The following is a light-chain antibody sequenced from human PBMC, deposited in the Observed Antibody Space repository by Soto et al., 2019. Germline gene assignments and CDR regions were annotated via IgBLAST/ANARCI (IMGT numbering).Light chain of an antibody. CDR1: QSISTY. J-gene: IGKJ5*01. Sequence: EILLTQSPVTLALSPWQRAALSCVASQSISTYLAWYQVKPGQAPRLLIYDASSRATGVPARFSGSGSGTDFSLTISSLEPEDVAVYYCQQRSQWPPMTFGQGTRLEIK. CDR2: DAS. V-gene: IGKV3-11*01. CDR3: QQRSQWPPMT.